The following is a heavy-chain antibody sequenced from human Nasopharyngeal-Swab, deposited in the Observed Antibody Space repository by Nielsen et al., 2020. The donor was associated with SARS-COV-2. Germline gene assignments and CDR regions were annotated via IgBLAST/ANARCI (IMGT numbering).Heavy chain of an antibody. J-gene: IGHJ6*02. V-gene: IGHV3-53*01. Sequence: WIRQPPGKGLEWVSVIYSGGSTYYADSVKGRFTISRDNSKNTLYLQTNSLRAEDTAVYYCARDYRLRYFDWSYYYYGMDVWGQGTTVTVSS. CDR3: ARDYRLRYFDWSYYYYGMDV. CDR2: IYSGGST. D-gene: IGHD3-9*01.